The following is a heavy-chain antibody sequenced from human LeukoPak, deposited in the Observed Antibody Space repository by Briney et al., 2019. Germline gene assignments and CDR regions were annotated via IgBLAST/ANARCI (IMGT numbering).Heavy chain of an antibody. CDR2: IYRSGAP. D-gene: IGHD5-18*01. CDR1: GASISRGTYH. V-gene: IGHV4-61*02. CDR3: AREDVDTGSDY. J-gene: IGHJ4*02. Sequence: SQTLSLTCSVCGASISRGTYHWGWVRQAAGRGLEWIGRIYRSGAPSYNPSVQSRVTISGDTSKNQFALKLTSVTAPDTAVYYCAREDVDTGSDYWGQGILVTVSS.